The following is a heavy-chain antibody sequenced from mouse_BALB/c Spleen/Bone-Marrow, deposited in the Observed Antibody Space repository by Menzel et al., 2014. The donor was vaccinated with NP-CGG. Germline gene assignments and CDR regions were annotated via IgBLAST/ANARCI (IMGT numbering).Heavy chain of an antibody. CDR3: ARHQRGSSFYYFDY. J-gene: IGHJ2*01. V-gene: IGHV5-6-2*01. Sequence: EVHLVESGGGLVKLGGSLKLSRAASGFTFSSYYMSWVRQTPEKRLELVAAINSNGGLTYYPDTVKGRFTISRDNAKNILYLQMSSLKSDDTALYYCARHQRGSSFYYFDYWGQGTTLTVSS. CDR2: INSNGGLT. CDR1: GFTFSSYY. D-gene: IGHD1-1*01.